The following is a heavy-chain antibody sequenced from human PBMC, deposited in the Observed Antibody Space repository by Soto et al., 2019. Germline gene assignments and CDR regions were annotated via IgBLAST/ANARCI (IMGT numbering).Heavy chain of an antibody. CDR3: ARTRGYSGYDFLEIDY. V-gene: IGHV1-8*01. CDR1: GYTFTSYD. D-gene: IGHD5-12*01. J-gene: IGHJ4*02. Sequence: ASVKVSCKASGYTFTSYDINWVRQATGQGLEWMGWMNPNSGNTGYAQKFQGRVTMTRNTSISTAYMELSSLRSEDTAVYYCARTRGYSGYDFLEIDYWGQGTLVTVSS. CDR2: MNPNSGNT.